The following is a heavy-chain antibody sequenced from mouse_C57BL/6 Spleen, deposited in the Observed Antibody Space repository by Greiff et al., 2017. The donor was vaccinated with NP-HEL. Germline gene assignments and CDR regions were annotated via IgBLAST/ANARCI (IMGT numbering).Heavy chain of an antibody. CDR3: ERRYYDDDGAMDY. CDR1: GYSFTGYY. Sequence: EVKLVESGPELVKPGASVKISCKASGYSFTGYYMNWVKQSPEKSLEWIGEINPSTGGTTYNQKFKAKATLTVDKSSSTAYMQLKSLTSEDSAVYYCERRYYDDDGAMDYWGQGTSVTVSS. CDR2: INPSTGGT. J-gene: IGHJ4*01. V-gene: IGHV1-42*01. D-gene: IGHD2-4*01.